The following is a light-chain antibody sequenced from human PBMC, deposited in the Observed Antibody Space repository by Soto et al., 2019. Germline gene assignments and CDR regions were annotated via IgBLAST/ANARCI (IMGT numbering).Light chain of an antibody. CDR3: TLYTSRSTDV. V-gene: IGLV2-18*01. Sequence: QSALTQPPSVSGSPGQSVTISCTGSNSDVGSYNRLSWYQQPPGTAPKLMIYEVSNRPSGVPDRFSGSKSGNTASLTISGLQAEDEADYYCTLYTSRSTDVFGTGTKVTVL. J-gene: IGLJ1*01. CDR2: EVS. CDR1: NSDVGSYNR.